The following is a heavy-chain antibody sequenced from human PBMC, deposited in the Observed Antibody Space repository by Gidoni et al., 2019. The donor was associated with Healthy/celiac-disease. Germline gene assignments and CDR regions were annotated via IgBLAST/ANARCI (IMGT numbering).Heavy chain of an antibody. CDR2: IDYRGST. J-gene: IGHJ2*01. V-gene: IGHV4-39*01. D-gene: IGHD1-26*01. CDR1: GGSISSSSYY. CDR3: ARQPSYSGSYLRVWYFDL. Sequence: QLQLQESGPGPVKPSETLSLTCTVPGGSISSSSYYWGWIRQPPGKGGEWIGSIDYRGSTYYNPSLKSRVTISVDTSKNQFSLKLSSVTAAETAVYYCARQPSYSGSYLRVWYFDLWGRGTLVTVSS.